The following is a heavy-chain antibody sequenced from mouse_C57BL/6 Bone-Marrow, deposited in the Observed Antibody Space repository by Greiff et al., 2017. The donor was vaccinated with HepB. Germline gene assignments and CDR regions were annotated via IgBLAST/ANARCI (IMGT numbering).Heavy chain of an antibody. CDR3: ARGPYYYGSSPPWYFDV. CDR2: FHPYNDDT. J-gene: IGHJ1*03. CDR1: GYTFTTYP. Sequence: QVHVKQSGAELVKPGASVKMSCKASGYTFTTYPIEWMKQNHGKSLEWIGNFHPYNDDTKYNEKFKGKATLTVEKSSSTVYLELSRLTSDDSAVYYCARGPYYYGSSPPWYFDVWGTGTTVTVSS. D-gene: IGHD1-1*01. V-gene: IGHV1-47*01.